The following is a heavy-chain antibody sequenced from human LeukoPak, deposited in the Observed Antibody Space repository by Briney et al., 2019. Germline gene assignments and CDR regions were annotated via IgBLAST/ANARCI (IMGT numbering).Heavy chain of an antibody. J-gene: IGHJ4*02. CDR3: TRDTDYGSATNYFDH. Sequence: GGSLRLSCAASGFTFDGYAMHWVRQAPGKGLEWVSLISWEGDTTYYADSVRGRFTISRDNSKNSLYLQMNSLTADDTAFYYCTRDTDYGSATNYFDHWGQGTLVSVSS. CDR2: ISWEGDTT. D-gene: IGHD3-10*01. V-gene: IGHV3-43D*04. CDR1: GFTFDGYA.